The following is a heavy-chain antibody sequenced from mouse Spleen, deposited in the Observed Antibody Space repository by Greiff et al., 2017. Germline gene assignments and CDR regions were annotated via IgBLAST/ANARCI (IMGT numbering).Heavy chain of an antibody. J-gene: IGHJ4*01. Sequence: DVQLVESEGGLVQPGSSMKLSCTASGFTFSDYYMPWVRQVPEKGLEWVANINSDGSSTYYLDSLKSRFIISRDNAKNILYLQMSSLTSEDTATYYSARECYYAMDYWGQGTSVTVSS. CDR2: INSDGSST. CDR3: ARECYYAMDY. V-gene: IGHV5-16*01. CDR1: GFTFSDYY.